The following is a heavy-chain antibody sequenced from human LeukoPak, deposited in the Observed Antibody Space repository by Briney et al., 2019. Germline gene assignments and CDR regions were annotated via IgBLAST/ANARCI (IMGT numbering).Heavy chain of an antibody. Sequence: PSETLSLTCTVSGGSISSYYWSWIRQPPGKGLEWIGEINHSGSTNYNPSLKSRVTISVDTSKNQFSLKLSSVTAADTAVYYCARAEPSSTSCADYWGQGTLVTVSS. J-gene: IGHJ4*02. CDR1: GGSISSYY. CDR3: ARAEPSSTSCADY. D-gene: IGHD2-2*01. CDR2: INHSGST. V-gene: IGHV4-34*01.